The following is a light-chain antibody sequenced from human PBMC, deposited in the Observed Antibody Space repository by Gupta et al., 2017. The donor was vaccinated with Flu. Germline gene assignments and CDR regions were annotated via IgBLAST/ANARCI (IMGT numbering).Light chain of an antibody. V-gene: IGLV1-40*01. CDR3: QSYDSSLSGSWV. Sequence: QSVLTQPPSLSGAPGQSVTIPCTGISSNIGAGYDVHWYQQLPGTAPNLLIYGNSNRPSGVPDRFSCSKSGTSASLAITGLQAEDEADYYCQSYDSSLSGSWVFGGGTKLTVL. CDR1: SSNIGAGYD. CDR2: GNS. J-gene: IGLJ3*02.